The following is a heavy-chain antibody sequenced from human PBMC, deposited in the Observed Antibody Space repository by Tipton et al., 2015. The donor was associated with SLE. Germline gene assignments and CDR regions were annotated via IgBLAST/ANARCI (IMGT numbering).Heavy chain of an antibody. CDR1: GGSISSSSYY. CDR3: ARRTMVQGGGAFDI. J-gene: IGHJ3*02. CDR2: IYYGGTT. D-gene: IGHD3-10*01. Sequence: TLSLTCTVSGGSISSSSYYWGWIRQPPGKGLEWIGSIYYGGTTYYNPSLKSRVTISVDTSKNQFSLKLSSVTAADTAVYYCARRTMVQGGGAFDIWGQGTMVTVSS. V-gene: IGHV4-39*01.